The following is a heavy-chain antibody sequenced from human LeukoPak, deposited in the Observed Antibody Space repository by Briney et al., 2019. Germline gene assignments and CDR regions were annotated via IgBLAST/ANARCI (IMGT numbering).Heavy chain of an antibody. D-gene: IGHD2-15*01. J-gene: IGHJ3*02. Sequence: GGSLRLSCAASGFSVNTNYMTWVRQAPGKGLEWVSVLYSGGGAYYAGSVKDRFTISRDYSQNTLLLQMNSLRAEDTALYYCARGKTSDDIVEDAFDIWGQGTMVAVSS. CDR1: GFSVNTNY. V-gene: IGHV3-66*01. CDR2: LYSGGGA. CDR3: ARGKTSDDIVEDAFDI.